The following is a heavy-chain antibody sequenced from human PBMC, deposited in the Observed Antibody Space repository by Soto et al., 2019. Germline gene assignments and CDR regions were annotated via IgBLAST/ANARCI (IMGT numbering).Heavy chain of an antibody. D-gene: IGHD5-12*01. CDR2: INPNSGAT. J-gene: IGHJ6*02. CDR3: AKDQGGYMVSGMDV. Sequence: AAVKVSCKASGYTFTDYYRYVLRQPGGHGLDGMGWINPNSGATNYAHNFQGRVTMTRDTSIRAAYMELSRLSSDDTAVYYCAKDQGGYMVSGMDVWGQGTTVTVSS. CDR1: GYTFTDYY. V-gene: IGHV1-2*02.